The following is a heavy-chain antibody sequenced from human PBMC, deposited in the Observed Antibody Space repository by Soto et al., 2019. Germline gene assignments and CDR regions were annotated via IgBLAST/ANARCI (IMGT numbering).Heavy chain of an antibody. Sequence: GASVKVSCKASGYTFTVYYMHWVRQAPGQGLEWMGWINPKSGGTMYPQKFQGRVTMTWDTSISTAYMALTRLRSDDTAVYYCARGRLAAAGRLSTFDYWGQGSLVTVSS. CDR2: INPKSGGT. J-gene: IGHJ4*02. D-gene: IGHD6-13*01. CDR1: GYTFTVYY. V-gene: IGHV1-2*02. CDR3: ARGRLAAAGRLSTFDY.